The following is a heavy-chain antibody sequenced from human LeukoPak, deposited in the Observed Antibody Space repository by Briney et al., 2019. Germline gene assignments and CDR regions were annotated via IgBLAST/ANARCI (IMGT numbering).Heavy chain of an antibody. CDR1: GYTFTSYY. CDR2: INPSGGST. V-gene: IGHV1-46*01. CDR3: ARGGRVAAAGTRYYYYYMDV. J-gene: IGHJ6*03. Sequence: ASVTVSCKASGYTFTSYYMHWVRQAPGQGLEWMGVINPSGGSTNYAQKFQGRVTMTRDTSTSTVYMELSSLRSEDTAVYYCARGGRVAAAGTRYYYYYMDVWGKGTTVTISS. D-gene: IGHD6-13*01.